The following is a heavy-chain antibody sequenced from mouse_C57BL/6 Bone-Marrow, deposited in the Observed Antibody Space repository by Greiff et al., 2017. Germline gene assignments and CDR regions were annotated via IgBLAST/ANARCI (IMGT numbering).Heavy chain of an antibody. Sequence: QVQLQQPGAELVKPGASVKLSCKASGYTFTSYWMQWVKQRPGQGLEWIGEIDPSDSYTNYNQKFKGKATLTVDTSSSTAYMQLSSLTSEDSAVYYCSRASYYYDYDRGYWYFDVWGTGTTVTVSS. D-gene: IGHD2-4*01. J-gene: IGHJ1*03. V-gene: IGHV1-50*01. CDR1: GYTFTSYW. CDR2: IDPSDSYT. CDR3: SRASYYYDYDRGYWYFDV.